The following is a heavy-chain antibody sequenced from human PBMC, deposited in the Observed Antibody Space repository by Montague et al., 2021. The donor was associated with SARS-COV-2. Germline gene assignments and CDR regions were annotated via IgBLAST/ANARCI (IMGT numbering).Heavy chain of an antibody. CDR1: GFTFSSYS. Sequence: SLRLSCAASGFTFSSYSMNWVRQAPGKGLEWVSFISTSSSTIYYADSLKGRFTISRDNAKNSLYLQMNSLRDEDTAVYYCVREGGTITIFGMLSMLRYFDCWGQGTLVTVSS. CDR2: ISTSSSTI. V-gene: IGHV3-48*02. CDR3: VREGGTITIFGMLSMLRYFDC. J-gene: IGHJ4*02. D-gene: IGHD3-3*01.